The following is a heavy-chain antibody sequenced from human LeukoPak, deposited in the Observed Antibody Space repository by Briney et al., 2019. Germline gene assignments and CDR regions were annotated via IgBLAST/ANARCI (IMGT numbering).Heavy chain of an antibody. D-gene: IGHD4-23*01. CDR1: GFTFSSYA. CDR2: ISGSGGTT. Sequence: GGSLRLSCAASGFTFSSYAMTWVRQAPGKGLEGVSVISGSGGTTYYADSVKGRFTIPRDNSKNTLYLQMNSLRAEDTAVYYCAKTEGRGTTVAQRPNDYWGQGTLVTVSS. CDR3: AKTEGRGTTVAQRPNDY. V-gene: IGHV3-23*01. J-gene: IGHJ4*02.